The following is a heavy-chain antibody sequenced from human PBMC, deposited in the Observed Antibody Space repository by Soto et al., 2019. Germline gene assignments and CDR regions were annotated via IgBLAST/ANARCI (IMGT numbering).Heavy chain of an antibody. CDR1: GFTFSSYS. CDR2: ISSSSSYI. V-gene: IGHV3-21*01. Sequence: EVQLGESGGGLVKPGGSLRLSCAASGFTFSSYSMNWVRQAPGKGLEWVSSISSSSSYIYYADSVKGRFTISRDNAKNSLYLQMNSLRAEDKAVYYCARDQTAAAGTDYYYYYGMDVWGQGTTVTVSS. CDR3: ARDQTAAAGTDYYYYYGMDV. D-gene: IGHD6-13*01. J-gene: IGHJ6*02.